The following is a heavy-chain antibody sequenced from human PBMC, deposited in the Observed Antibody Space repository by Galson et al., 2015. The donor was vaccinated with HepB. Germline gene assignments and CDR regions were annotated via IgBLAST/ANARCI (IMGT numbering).Heavy chain of an antibody. CDR3: ATGKQWLVLGPREKHDY. V-gene: IGHV3-21*01. CDR2: ISSSSSYI. J-gene: IGHJ4*02. Sequence: SLRLSCAASGFTFSSYSMNWVRQAPGKGLEWVSSISSSSSYIYYADSVKGRFTISRDNAKNSLYLQMNSLRAEDTAVYYCATGKQWLVLGPREKHDYWGQGTLVTVSS. CDR1: GFTFSSYS. D-gene: IGHD6-19*01.